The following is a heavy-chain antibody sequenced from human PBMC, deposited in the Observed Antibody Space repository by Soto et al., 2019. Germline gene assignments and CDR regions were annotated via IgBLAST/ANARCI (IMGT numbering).Heavy chain of an antibody. D-gene: IGHD4-17*01. CDR3: ASATTVTRTFDY. V-gene: IGHV1-46*01. CDR2: INPSGGST. Sequence: QVQLVQSGAEVKKPGASVKVSCKASGYTFTSYYMHWVRQAPGQGLEWMGIINPSGGSTSYAQKFQGRVTMTRDTSTSTVYMELSSLRYADTAVYYCASATTVTRTFDYWGQGTLVTVSS. J-gene: IGHJ4*02. CDR1: GYTFTSYY.